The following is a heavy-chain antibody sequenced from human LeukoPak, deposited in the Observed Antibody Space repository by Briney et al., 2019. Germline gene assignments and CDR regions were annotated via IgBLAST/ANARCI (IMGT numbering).Heavy chain of an antibody. Sequence: GGSLRLSCAASGFIFSQYSLNGVRQAPGKGLEWVSHIRSSSETFYADSVKGRFTISRDNARNSLYLQMNNLRGEDTAIYYCARDAGNSGYGCDLWGQGTLVTVSS. D-gene: IGHD5-12*01. J-gene: IGHJ5*02. CDR2: IRSSSET. CDR1: GFIFSQYS. V-gene: IGHV3-48*01. CDR3: ARDAGNSGYGCDL.